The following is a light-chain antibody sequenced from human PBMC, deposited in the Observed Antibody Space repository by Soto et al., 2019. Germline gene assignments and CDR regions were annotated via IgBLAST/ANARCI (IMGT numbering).Light chain of an antibody. CDR2: DAS. Sequence: VLTQSPGTLSFSPGERASLSCRSSQSVTTYLAWYQQKPGQAPRLLIYDASTRATGIPARFSGSGFGTEFTLTISSLQSEDVAVHYCQQYNDGTPITFGQGTRLEIK. J-gene: IGKJ5*01. V-gene: IGKV3-15*01. CDR1: QSVTTY. CDR3: QQYNDGTPIT.